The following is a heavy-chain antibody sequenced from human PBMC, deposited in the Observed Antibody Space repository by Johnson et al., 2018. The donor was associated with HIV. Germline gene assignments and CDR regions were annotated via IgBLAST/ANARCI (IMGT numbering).Heavy chain of an antibody. CDR3: AKADTMAGDAFDI. D-gene: IGHD2-2*01. CDR2: IRSKAYGGTT. V-gene: IGHV3-49*04. J-gene: IGHJ3*02. CDR1: GFTFGDYA. Sequence: VQLVESGGGLVKPGDSLRLSCTASGFTFGDYAMSWVRQAPGKGLEWVGFIRSKAYGGTTEYAASVKGRFTISRDDSKSIAYLQMNSLRAEDTAVYYCAKADTMAGDAFDIWGQGTMVTVSS.